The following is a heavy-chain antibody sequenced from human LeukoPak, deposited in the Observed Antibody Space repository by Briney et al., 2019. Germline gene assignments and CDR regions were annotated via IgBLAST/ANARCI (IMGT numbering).Heavy chain of an antibody. CDR1: GYTVTNYG. J-gene: IGHJ4*02. CDR3: ARDAYYYDTSLASNFDY. V-gene: IGHV1-18*01. D-gene: IGHD3-22*01. CDR2: ISGYTGNT. Sequence: ASVKVSCKASGYTVTNYGISWVRQAPGQGLEWMGWISGYTGNTNYVQKFQGRVTMTTDTSTSTAYMELRNLRSDDTALYYCARDAYYYDTSLASNFDYWGQGTLVTVSS.